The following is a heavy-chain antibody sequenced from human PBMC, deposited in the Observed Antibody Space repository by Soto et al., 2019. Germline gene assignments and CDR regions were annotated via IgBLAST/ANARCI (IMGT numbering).Heavy chain of an antibody. CDR1: GGSISSGGYY. J-gene: IGHJ4*02. V-gene: IGHV4-31*03. CDR2: IYYSGST. D-gene: IGHD3-10*01. CDR3: AREYYYGSCPWY. Sequence: SETLSLTCTVSGGSISSGGYYWSWIRQHPGKGLEWIGYIYYSGSTYYNPSLKSRVTISVDTSKNQFSLKLSSVTAADTAVYYCAREYYYGSCPWYRGQGTLVTVSS.